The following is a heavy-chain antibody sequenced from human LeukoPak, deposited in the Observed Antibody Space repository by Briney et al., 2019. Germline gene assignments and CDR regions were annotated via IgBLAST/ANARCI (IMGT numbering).Heavy chain of an antibody. V-gene: IGHV1-46*01. Sequence: GGSLRLSCAASGFTFSSYGMHWVRQAPGQGLEWMGIINPSGGSTSYAQKFQGRVTMTRDMSTSTVYMELSSLRSEDTAVYYCASGAVYYFDYWGQGTLVTVSS. D-gene: IGHD3-10*01. CDR2: INPSGGST. CDR3: ASGAVYYFDY. CDR1: GFTFSSYG. J-gene: IGHJ4*02.